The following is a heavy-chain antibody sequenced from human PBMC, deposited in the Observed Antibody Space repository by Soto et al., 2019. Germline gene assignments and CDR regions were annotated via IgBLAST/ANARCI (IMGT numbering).Heavy chain of an antibody. Sequence: EVQLVETGGGLVKPGGSLRLSCAASGFTFNTYSMDWVRQAPGKGLEWVSSISDSGGYIYYADSVKGRFTISRANAKNSLFLQMDSLRVEDTAVYYCAREGGPGFGELLVWGQGALVTVSS. V-gene: IGHV3-21*02. D-gene: IGHD3-10*01. CDR3: AREGGPGFGELLV. J-gene: IGHJ4*02. CDR1: GFTFNTYS. CDR2: ISDSGGYI.